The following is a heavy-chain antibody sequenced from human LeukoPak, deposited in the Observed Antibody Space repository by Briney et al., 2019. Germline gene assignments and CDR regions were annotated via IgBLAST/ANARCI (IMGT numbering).Heavy chain of an antibody. Sequence: GGSLRLSCAASGFTFSSYAMRWVRQAPGKGLEWVSAISGSGGSTYYADSVKGRFTISRDNSKNTLYLQMNSLRAEDTAVYYCAKWARISIFGVVTDYYYHYMDVWGKGTTVTVSS. V-gene: IGHV3-23*01. D-gene: IGHD3-3*01. CDR1: GFTFSSYA. J-gene: IGHJ6*03. CDR2: ISGSGGST. CDR3: AKWARISIFGVVTDYYYHYMDV.